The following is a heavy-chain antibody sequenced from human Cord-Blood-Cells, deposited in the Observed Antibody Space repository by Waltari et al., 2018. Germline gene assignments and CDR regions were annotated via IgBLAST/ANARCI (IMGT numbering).Heavy chain of an antibody. CDR3: ARAIWGDAFDI. D-gene: IGHD3-16*01. V-gene: IGHV3-53*02. J-gene: IGHJ3*02. Sequence: EVQLVETGGGLIQPGGSLRLSCAASGFTVSSNYMSWVRQAPGKGLEWVAVIYSGGSTYYADSVKGRFTISRDNSKNTLYLQMNSLRAEDTAVYYCARAIWGDAFDIWGQGTMVTVSS. CDR2: IYSGGST. CDR1: GFTVSSNY.